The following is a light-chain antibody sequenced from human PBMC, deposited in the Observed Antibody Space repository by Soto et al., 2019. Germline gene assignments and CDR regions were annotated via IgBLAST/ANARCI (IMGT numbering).Light chain of an antibody. V-gene: IGLV2-14*01. Sequence: QSALTQPASVSGSPGQSITISCTGTTNDIGAYDYVSWYQQNPGKAPKLLISDVTDRAAGVSHRFSGSKSGNTATLTISGLQAEDEADYYFSSGTNSAIHVVFGGGTKLTVL. CDR3: SSGTNSAIHVV. J-gene: IGLJ3*02. CDR2: DVT. CDR1: TNDIGAYDY.